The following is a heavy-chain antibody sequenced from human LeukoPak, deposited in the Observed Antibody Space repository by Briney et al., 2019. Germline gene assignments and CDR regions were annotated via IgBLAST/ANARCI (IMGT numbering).Heavy chain of an antibody. J-gene: IGHJ5*02. CDR2: IRYDGSNK. V-gene: IGHV3-30*02. D-gene: IGHD2-2*01. CDR1: GFTFSSYG. Sequence: GGSLRLSCAASGFTFSSYGMHWVRQAPGKGLEWVAFIRYDGSNKYYADSVKGRFTISRDNSKNTLYLQMNSLRAEDTAVYYCAKDSTVPAAMPDWFDPWGQGTLVTVSS. CDR3: AKDSTVPAAMPDWFDP.